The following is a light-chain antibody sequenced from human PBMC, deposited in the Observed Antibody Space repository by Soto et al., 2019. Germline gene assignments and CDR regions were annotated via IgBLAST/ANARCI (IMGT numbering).Light chain of an antibody. J-gene: IGKJ1*01. Sequence: DIVMTQSPDSLAVSLGERATINCKPSQSVLYSSNNKNYLAWYQQKPGRPPKLLIYWASTRESGVPDRFSGSGSGTDFTLTISSLQAEDVAVYYCQQYYSTPRTFGQGTKVDNK. CDR3: QQYYSTPRT. CDR1: QSVLYSSNNKNY. V-gene: IGKV4-1*01. CDR2: WAS.